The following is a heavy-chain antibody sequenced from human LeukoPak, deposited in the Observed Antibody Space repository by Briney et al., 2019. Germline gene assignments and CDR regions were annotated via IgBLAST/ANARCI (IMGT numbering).Heavy chain of an antibody. D-gene: IGHD2-2*02. CDR2: ISAYNGNT. CDR1: GYTFTSYG. J-gene: IGHJ4*02. V-gene: IGHV1-18*01. CDR3: ARDRYCSSTSCYIDY. Sequence: PGASVKVSCTASGYTFTSYGISWVRQAPGQGLEWMGWISAYNGNTNYAQKLQGRVTMTTDTSTSTAYMELRSLRSDDTAVYYCARDRYCSSTSCYIDYRGQGTLVTVSS.